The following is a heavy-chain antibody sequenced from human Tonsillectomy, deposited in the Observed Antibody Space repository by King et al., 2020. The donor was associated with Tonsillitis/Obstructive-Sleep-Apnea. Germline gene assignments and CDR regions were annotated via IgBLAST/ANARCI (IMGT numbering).Heavy chain of an antibody. D-gene: IGHD2-2*01. V-gene: IGHV7-4-1*02. CDR2: INTNTGNP. CDR1: GYTFTSYA. CDR3: AGVPAATYYYYYMDV. J-gene: IGHJ6*03. Sequence: VQLVQSGSELKKPGASVKVCCKASGYTFTSYAMNWVRQAPGQGLEWMGWINTNTGNPTYAHGFTGRFVFSLDTSVSTAYLQISSLKAEDTAVYYCAGVPAATYYYYYMDVWGKGTTVTVSS.